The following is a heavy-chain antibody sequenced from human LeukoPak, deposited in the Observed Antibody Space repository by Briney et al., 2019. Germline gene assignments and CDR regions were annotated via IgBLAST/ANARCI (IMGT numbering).Heavy chain of an antibody. J-gene: IGHJ4*02. CDR3: ARAKPKNMVRGLIMRRESRYYFDY. CDR1: GFTFSSYA. Sequence: GGSLRLSCAASGFTFSSYAMSWVRQAPGKGLEWVSAISGSGGSTYFADSVKGRFTISRDNSKNTLYLQMNSLRAEDTAVYYCARAKPKNMVRGLIMRRESRYYFDYWGQGTLVTVSS. V-gene: IGHV3-23*01. D-gene: IGHD3-10*01. CDR2: ISGSGGST.